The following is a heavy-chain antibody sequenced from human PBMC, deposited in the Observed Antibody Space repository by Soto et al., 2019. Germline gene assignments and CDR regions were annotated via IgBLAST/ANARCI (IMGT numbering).Heavy chain of an antibody. D-gene: IGHD3-10*01. V-gene: IGHV2-5*02. CDR1: GFSLTTRGVG. J-gene: IGHJ6*03. CDR3: AHVPGSGQLLYSYYYYMDV. Sequence: KESGPTLVKPTQTLTLTCTFSGFSLTTRGVGVGWIRQPPGKALEWLALIYWDDDKRYSPSLKSRLTITKDTSKNQVVLTLTNMDPVDTATYYCAHVPGSGQLLYSYYYYMDVWGKGATVAVS. CDR2: IYWDDDK.